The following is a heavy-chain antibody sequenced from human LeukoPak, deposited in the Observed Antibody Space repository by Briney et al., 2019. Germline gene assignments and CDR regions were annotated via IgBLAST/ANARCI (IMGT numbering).Heavy chain of an antibody. V-gene: IGHV1-8*03. CDR1: GYTFTSYD. CDR3: ARGAAGGCDFSYYMDV. D-gene: IGHD3-3*01. CDR2: MNPNSGNT. Sequence: ASVKVSCKASGYTFTSYDINWVRQATGQGLEWMGWMNPNSGNTGYAQKFQGRVTITRNTSISTAYMELSSLRSEDTAVYYCARGAAGGCDFSYYMDVWGKGTTVTVSS. J-gene: IGHJ6*03.